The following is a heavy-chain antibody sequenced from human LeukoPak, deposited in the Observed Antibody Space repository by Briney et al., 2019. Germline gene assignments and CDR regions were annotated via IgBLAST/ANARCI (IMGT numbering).Heavy chain of an antibody. Sequence: SVKVSCKASGGTFSSYAISWVRQAPGQGLEWMGRIIPIFGTANYAQKFQGRVTITTDESTSTAYMELSSLRSEDTAVYYCARDHGANPSAFDYWGQGTLVTVSS. CDR3: ARDHGANPSAFDY. CDR1: GGTFSSYA. V-gene: IGHV1-69*05. CDR2: IIPIFGTA. J-gene: IGHJ4*02. D-gene: IGHD1-26*01.